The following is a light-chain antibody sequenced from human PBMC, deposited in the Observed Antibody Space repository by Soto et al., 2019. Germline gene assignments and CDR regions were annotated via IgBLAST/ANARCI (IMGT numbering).Light chain of an antibody. V-gene: IGLV2-14*01. CDR2: DVT. J-gene: IGLJ1*01. CDR3: SSFTSSSVYV. Sequence: QSVLTQPASVSGSPGQSITISCTGTSSDVGYYDYVSWYQQHPGKAPKLMIYDVTSRPSGVSNRFSGSKSGNTASLTISGLQGDDEADYYCSSFTSSSVYVFGAGTKVTVL. CDR1: SSDVGYYDY.